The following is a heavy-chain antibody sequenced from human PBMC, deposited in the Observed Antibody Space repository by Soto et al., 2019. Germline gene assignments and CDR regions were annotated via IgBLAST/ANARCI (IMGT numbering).Heavy chain of an antibody. Sequence: TLSLTCTVSGGSISSGGYYWSWIRQRPGKGLEWIGYIYYSGSSYYNPSLKSRVTISVDTSKNQFSLKLSSVTAADTAVYYCARLYYYDSSGYWYYFDYWGQGTLVTVSS. CDR1: GGSISSGGYY. J-gene: IGHJ4*02. CDR2: IYYSGSS. V-gene: IGHV4-31*03. CDR3: ARLYYYDSSGYWYYFDY. D-gene: IGHD3-22*01.